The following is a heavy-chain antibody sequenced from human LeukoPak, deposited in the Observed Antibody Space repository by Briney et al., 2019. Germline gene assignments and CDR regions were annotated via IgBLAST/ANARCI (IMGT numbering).Heavy chain of an antibody. CDR1: GYTFTSYY. Sequence: ASVKVSCKASGYTFTSYYMHWVRQAPGQGLEWMGIINPSGGSTSYAQKFQGRVTMTRDTSTSTVYMELSSLRSEDTAVYYCARDRVVVPAATVVSPHTANYYYYGMDVWGQGTTVTVSS. CDR2: INPSGGST. J-gene: IGHJ6*02. V-gene: IGHV1-46*01. D-gene: IGHD2-2*01. CDR3: ARDRVVVPAATVVSPHTANYYYYGMDV.